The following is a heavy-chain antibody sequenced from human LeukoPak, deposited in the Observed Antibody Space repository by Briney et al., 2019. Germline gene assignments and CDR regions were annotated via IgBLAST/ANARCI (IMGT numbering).Heavy chain of an antibody. V-gene: IGHV1-8*01. CDR3: ARGRLAYDFWSGYYWGDNSLLNWFDP. J-gene: IGHJ5*02. Sequence: GASVKVSCKASGYTFTSYDINWVRQATGQGLEWMGWMNPNSGNTGYAQKFQGRVTMTRNTSISTAYMELSCLRSEDTAVYYCARGRLAYDFWSGYYWGDNSLLNWFDPWGQGTLVTVSS. CDR2: MNPNSGNT. CDR1: GYTFTSYD. D-gene: IGHD3-3*01.